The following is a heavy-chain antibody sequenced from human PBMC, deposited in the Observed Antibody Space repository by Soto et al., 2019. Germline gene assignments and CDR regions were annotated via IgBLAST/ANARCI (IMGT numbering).Heavy chain of an antibody. J-gene: IGHJ4*02. V-gene: IGHV4-39*01. CDR1: GGSISSSIYY. Sequence: SETLSLTCTVSGGSISSSIYYWGWIRQPPGKGLEWIGSIYYSGSTYYNPSLKSRVTVSVDTSKNQFSLRLTSVTAADTAMYFCSRHSRPQRGSGSFDYWGQTTLVTVSS. CDR3: SRHSRPQRGSGSFDY. CDR2: IYYSGST. D-gene: IGHD3-10*01.